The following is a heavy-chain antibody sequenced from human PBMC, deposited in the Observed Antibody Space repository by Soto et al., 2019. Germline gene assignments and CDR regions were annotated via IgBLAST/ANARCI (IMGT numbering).Heavy chain of an antibody. V-gene: IGHV4-4*02. D-gene: IGHD2-8*01. CDR1: GVSISSGNW. Sequence: PSETLSLTCAVSGVSISSGNWWTWVRQTPQRGLEYIGEIFHDGTANYYPSFERRVAISVDTSKNQFSLKPTSVTAADTAIYFCARLVYDTRLNYMYFDFWGQGALVTVS. J-gene: IGHJ4*02. CDR2: IFHDGTA. CDR3: ARLVYDTRLNYMYFDF.